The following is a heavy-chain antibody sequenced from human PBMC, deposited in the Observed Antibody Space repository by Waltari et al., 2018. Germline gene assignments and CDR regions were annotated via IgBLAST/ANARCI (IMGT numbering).Heavy chain of an antibody. D-gene: IGHD3-9*01. CDR2: IYYSGST. J-gene: IGHJ4*02. Sequence: QLQLQESGPGLVKPSETLSLTCTVSGGSISSSSYYWGWIRQPPGKGLEWIGSIYYSGSTYYNPSLKSRVTISVDTSKNQFSLKLSSVTAADTTVYYCARDILTGPLQEDFDYWGQGTLVTVSS. V-gene: IGHV4-39*07. CDR3: ARDILTGPLQEDFDY. CDR1: GGSISSSSYY.